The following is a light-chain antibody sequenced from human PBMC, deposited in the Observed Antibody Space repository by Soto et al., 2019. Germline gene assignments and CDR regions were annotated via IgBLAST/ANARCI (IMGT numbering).Light chain of an antibody. CDR1: QSISAW. V-gene: IGKV1-5*03. J-gene: IGKJ3*01. CDR3: RQSYSIPFT. Sequence: DIQMTQSPSTLSASVGDSVSINCRASQSISAWLAWYQQKPGKAPRLLIYKASTLEIGVPSRFSGSGSGTEFTLTISSLRPEDFATYYCRQSYSIPFTFGPGTKVDIK. CDR2: KAS.